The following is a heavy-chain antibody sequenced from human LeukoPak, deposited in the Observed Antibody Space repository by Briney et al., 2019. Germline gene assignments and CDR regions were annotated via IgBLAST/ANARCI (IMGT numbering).Heavy chain of an antibody. CDR3: VRDFMYSTACTGC. J-gene: IGHJ4*02. Sequence: GGSLRLSCAASGFSFSVYWMHWVRQAPGKGPVWVSRIKTDGSITDYADSVKGRFTISRDNAKNTVYLQMNSLRAEDTAVYYCVRDFMYSTACTGCWGQGTLVTVSS. D-gene: IGHD4-11*01. V-gene: IGHV3-74*01. CDR2: IKTDGSIT. CDR1: GFSFSVYW.